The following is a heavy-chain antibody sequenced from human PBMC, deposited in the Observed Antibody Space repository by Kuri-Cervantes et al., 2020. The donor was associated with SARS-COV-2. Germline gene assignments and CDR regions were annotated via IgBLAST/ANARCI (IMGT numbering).Heavy chain of an antibody. CDR1: GFTFSSYS. J-gene: IGHJ3*02. CDR3: ARDELELHDDAFDI. D-gene: IGHD1-7*01. CDR2: ISSSSSTI. V-gene: IGHV3-48*01. Sequence: ETLSLTCAASGFTFSSYSMNRVRQAPGKGLEWVSYISSSSSTIYYADSVKGRFTISRDNAKNSLYLQMNSLRAEDTAVYYCARDELELHDDAFDIWGQGTMVTVSS.